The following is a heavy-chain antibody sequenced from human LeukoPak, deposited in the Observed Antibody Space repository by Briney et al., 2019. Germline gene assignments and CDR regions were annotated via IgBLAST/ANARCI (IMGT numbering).Heavy chain of an antibody. D-gene: IGHD6-13*01. CDR3: AAGTGMVVDY. V-gene: IGHV4-59*08. J-gene: IGHJ4*02. CDR1: GGSISSYY. Sequence: PSETLSLTCTVSGGSISSYYWSWIRQPPGKGLEWIGYIYYSGSTNYNPSLKSRVTISVDTSKNQFSLKLSSVTAADTAVYYCAAGTGMVVDYWGQGTLVTVSS. CDR2: IYYSGST.